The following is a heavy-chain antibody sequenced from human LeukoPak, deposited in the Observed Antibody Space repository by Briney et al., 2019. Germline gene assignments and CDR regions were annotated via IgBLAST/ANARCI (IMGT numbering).Heavy chain of an antibody. CDR3: ARTGSTVTMLYPFDH. V-gene: IGHV4-59*01. Sequence: SETLSLTCTVSGGSIRSYYWSWIRQPPGKGLEWIGYIYYSGSTNYNPSLKSRVSISVDTSKNQFSLKLSSVTAADTAVYYCARTGSTVTMLYPFDHWGQGTLVTVSS. CDR2: IYYSGST. J-gene: IGHJ4*02. D-gene: IGHD4-17*01. CDR1: GGSIRSYY.